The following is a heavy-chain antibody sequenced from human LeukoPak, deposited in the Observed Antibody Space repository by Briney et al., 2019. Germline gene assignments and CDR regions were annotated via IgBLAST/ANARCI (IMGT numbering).Heavy chain of an antibody. J-gene: IGHJ4*02. CDR1: GGSISSYY. D-gene: IGHD6-13*01. CDR3: ARMYSSTIPPGY. CDR2: IYYSGST. V-gene: IGHV4-59*08. Sequence: PSETLSLTCTVSGGSISSYYWSWIRQPPGKGLEWIGYIYYSGSTNYNPSLKSRVTISVDTSKNQFSLKLSSVTAAGTAVYYCARMYSSTIPPGYWGQGTLVTVSS.